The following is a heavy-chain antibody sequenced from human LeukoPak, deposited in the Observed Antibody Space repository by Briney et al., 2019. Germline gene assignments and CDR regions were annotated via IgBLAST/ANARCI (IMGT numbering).Heavy chain of an antibody. Sequence: GGSLRLSCAASGFIFNTYAMHWVRQAPGKGLEWVSAISGSGGSTYYADSVKGRFTISRDNSKNTLYLQMNSLRAEDTAVYYCAKDHWNSRTSWFDPWGQGTLVTVSS. D-gene: IGHD1-7*01. CDR3: AKDHWNSRTSWFDP. CDR1: GFIFNTYA. J-gene: IGHJ5*02. CDR2: ISGSGGST. V-gene: IGHV3-23*01.